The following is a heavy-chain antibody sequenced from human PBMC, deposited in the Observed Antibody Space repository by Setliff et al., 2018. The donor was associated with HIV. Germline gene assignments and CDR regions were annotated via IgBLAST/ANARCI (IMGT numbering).Heavy chain of an antibody. CDR2: ISAYNGDS. CDR3: ARDAWVEFLEWTYYGMDV. CDR1: GYTFSSYG. Sequence: ASVKVSCKASGYTFSSYGISWVRQAPGQGLEWMGWISAYNGDSNYAQKVQGRITLTTDTATSTAYMELGSLRSEDTAVYYCARDAWVEFLEWTYYGMDVWGQGTTVTV. J-gene: IGHJ6*02. D-gene: IGHD3-3*02. V-gene: IGHV1-18*01.